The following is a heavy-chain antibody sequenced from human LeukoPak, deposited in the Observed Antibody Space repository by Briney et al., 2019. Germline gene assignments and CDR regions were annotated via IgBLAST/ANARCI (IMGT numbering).Heavy chain of an antibody. CDR2: INIGNGDT. Sequence: ASVTVSCTASGYNFITYAMHWVRQAPGQGLEWMGYINIGNGDTKYSQKFQGRVTFTRDTSASIAYMELSSLTSEDTAIYYCARKNYGDRHPYDYWGQGTLVTVSS. J-gene: IGHJ4*02. D-gene: IGHD2-21*02. V-gene: IGHV1-3*04. CDR1: GYNFITYA. CDR3: ARKNYGDRHPYDY.